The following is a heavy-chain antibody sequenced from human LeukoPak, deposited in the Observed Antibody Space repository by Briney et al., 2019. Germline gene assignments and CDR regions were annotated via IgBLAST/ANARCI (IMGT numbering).Heavy chain of an antibody. D-gene: IGHD7-27*01. CDR3: AIVLSGHVPDAFEI. CDR2: ISAYNGNT. V-gene: IGHV1-18*01. CDR1: GYTFTSYG. J-gene: IGHJ3*02. Sequence: ASVKVSCKASGYTFTSYGISWVRQAPGQGLEWMGWISAYNGNTNYAQKLQGRVTMTTDTSTSTAYMELRSLRSDDTAVYYCAIVLSGHVPDAFEIWGQGTMVTVSS.